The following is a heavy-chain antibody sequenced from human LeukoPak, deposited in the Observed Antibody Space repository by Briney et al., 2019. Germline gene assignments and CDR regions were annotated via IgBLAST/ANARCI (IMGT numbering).Heavy chain of an antibody. Sequence: GGSLRLPCAASGFTFSSYAMHWVRQAPGKGLEWVAVISYDGSNKYYADSVKGRFTISRDNSKNTLYLQMNSLRAEDTAVYYCAREMETSIAVAGISDYWGQGTLVTVSS. J-gene: IGHJ4*02. D-gene: IGHD6-19*01. CDR3: AREMETSIAVAGISDY. CDR2: ISYDGSNK. V-gene: IGHV3-30*04. CDR1: GFTFSSYA.